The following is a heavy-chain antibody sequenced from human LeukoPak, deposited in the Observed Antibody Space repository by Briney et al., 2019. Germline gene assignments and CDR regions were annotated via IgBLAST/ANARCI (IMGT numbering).Heavy chain of an antibody. J-gene: IGHJ4*02. CDR2: IYYSGST. D-gene: IGHD3-10*01. CDR3: ARLPQGPLPPFDY. Sequence: GSLRLSCAASGFTFSSYSMNWVRQPPGKGLEWIGYIYYSGSTSYNPSLKSRVTISVDTSKNQFSLKLSSVTAADTAVYYCARLPQGPLPPFDYWGQGTLVTVSS. V-gene: IGHV4-59*08. CDR1: GFTFSSYS.